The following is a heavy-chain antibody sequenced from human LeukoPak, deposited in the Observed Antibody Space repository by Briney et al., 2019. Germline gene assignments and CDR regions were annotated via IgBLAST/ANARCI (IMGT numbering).Heavy chain of an antibody. CDR3: ARAGSSTSRWNWFDP. Sequence: GASVKVSCKASGYTFTGYYMHWVRQAPGQGLEWMGWINPNSGGTNYAQKFQGRVTMTRDTSISTAYMELSRLRSDDTAVYYCARAGSSTSRWNWFDPWGQGTLVTVSS. J-gene: IGHJ5*02. D-gene: IGHD2-2*01. CDR1: GYTFTGYY. CDR2: INPNSGGT. V-gene: IGHV1-2*02.